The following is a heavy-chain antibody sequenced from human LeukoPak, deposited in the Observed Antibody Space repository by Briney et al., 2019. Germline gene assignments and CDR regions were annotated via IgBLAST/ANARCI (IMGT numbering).Heavy chain of an antibody. CDR2: ISWNSGSI. CDR3: AKDIAAGTVSIGFDP. Sequence: GGSLRLSCAASGFTFDDYAMHWVRQAPGKGLEGVSGISWNSGSIGYADSVKGRFTISRDNAKNSLYLQMNSLRAEDTALYYCAKDIAAGTVSIGFDPWGQGTLVTVSS. V-gene: IGHV3-9*01. CDR1: GFTFDDYA. D-gene: IGHD6-13*01. J-gene: IGHJ5*02.